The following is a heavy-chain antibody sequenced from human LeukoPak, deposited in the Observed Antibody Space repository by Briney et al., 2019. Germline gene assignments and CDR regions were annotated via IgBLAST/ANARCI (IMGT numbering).Heavy chain of an antibody. Sequence: ASVKVSCTASGYTFTGYYMHWVRQAPGQGLEWMRWINPNSGGTNYAQKFQGRVTMTRDTSLSTAYMELSRLRSDDTAVYYCARPYCTNGVCYGAFDIWGQGTMVTVSS. CDR1: GYTFTGYY. CDR3: ARPYCTNGVCYGAFDI. D-gene: IGHD2-8*01. CDR2: INPNSGGT. J-gene: IGHJ3*02. V-gene: IGHV1-2*02.